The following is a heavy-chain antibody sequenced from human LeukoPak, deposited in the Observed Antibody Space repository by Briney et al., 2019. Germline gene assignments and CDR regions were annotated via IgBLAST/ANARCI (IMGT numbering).Heavy chain of an antibody. V-gene: IGHV4-39*07. CDR2: IYYSGTT. CDR3: ARFNYDFWSGYSKWFDP. Sequence: PSETLSLTCTVSGDSISSSTYYWGWIRQPPGKGLEWIGNIYYSGTTYYNPSLESRVTISVDTSKNQFSLKLSSVTAADTAVYFCARFNYDFWSGYSKWFDPWGQGILVTVSS. J-gene: IGHJ5*02. CDR1: GDSISSSTYY. D-gene: IGHD3-3*01.